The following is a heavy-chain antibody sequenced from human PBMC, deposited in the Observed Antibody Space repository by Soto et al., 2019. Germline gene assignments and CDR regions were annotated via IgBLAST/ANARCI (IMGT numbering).Heavy chain of an antibody. Sequence: QVQLVESGGGLVKPGGSLRLSCAASGFTFSDYYMSWVRQAPGKGLEWVSYISSSGSTIYYGDSVKGRFTVSRDNAKNSLYLQMNSLRAEDTAVYYCARVINYYGSGSYSYYYYHMDVWGQGTTVTVSS. CDR3: ARVINYYGSGSYSYYYYHMDV. V-gene: IGHV3-11*01. CDR2: ISSSGSTI. J-gene: IGHJ6*02. D-gene: IGHD3-10*01. CDR1: GFTFSDYY.